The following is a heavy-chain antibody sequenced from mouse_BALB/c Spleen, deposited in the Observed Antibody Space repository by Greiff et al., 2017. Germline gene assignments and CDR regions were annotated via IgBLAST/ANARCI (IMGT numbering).Heavy chain of an antibody. CDR2: IWGDGST. V-gene: IGHV2-6-7*01. J-gene: IGHJ1*01. CDR1: GFSLTGYG. Sequence: VQLQQSGPGLVAPSQSLSITCTVSGFSLTGYGVNWVRQPPGKGLEWLGMIWGDGSTDYNSALKSRLSISKDNSKSQVFLKMNSLQTDDTARYYCARDHPIYYYGSSYVWYFDVWGAGTTVTVSS. D-gene: IGHD1-1*01. CDR3: ARDHPIYYYGSSYVWYFDV.